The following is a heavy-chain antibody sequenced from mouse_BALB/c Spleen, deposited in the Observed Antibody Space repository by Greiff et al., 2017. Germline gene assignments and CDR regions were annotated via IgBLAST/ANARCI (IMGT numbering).Heavy chain of an antibody. CDR3: ARGNYGSSYYFDY. J-gene: IGHJ2*01. CDR1: GYTFTDYA. D-gene: IGHD1-1*01. Sequence: VQGVESGAELVRPGVSVKISCKGSGYTFTDYAMHWVKQSHAKSLEWIGVISTYYGDASYNQKFKGKATMTVDKSSSTAYMELARLTSEDSAIYYCARGNYGSSYYFDYWGQGTTLTVSS. CDR2: ISTYYGDA. V-gene: IGHV1S137*01.